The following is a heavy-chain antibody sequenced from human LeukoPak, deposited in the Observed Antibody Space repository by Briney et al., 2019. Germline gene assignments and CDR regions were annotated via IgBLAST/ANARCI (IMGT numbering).Heavy chain of an antibody. CDR3: ARGRSSGWDDAFDI. J-gene: IGHJ3*02. Sequence: SQTLSLTCTVSGGSISSGDYYWSWIRQPPGKGLEWIGYIYYSGSTYYNPSLKNRVTISVDTSKNQFSLKLSSVTAADTAVYYCARGRSSGWDDAFDIWGQGTMVTVSS. CDR2: IYYSGST. CDR1: GGSISSGDYY. D-gene: IGHD6-19*01. V-gene: IGHV4-30-4*08.